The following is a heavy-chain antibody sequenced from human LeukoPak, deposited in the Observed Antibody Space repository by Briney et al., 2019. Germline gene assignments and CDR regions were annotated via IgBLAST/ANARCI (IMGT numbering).Heavy chain of an antibody. J-gene: IGHJ6*03. CDR2: IIPTFGTA. V-gene: IGHV1-69*13. D-gene: IGHD3-16*01. CDR1: GGTFSSYA. Sequence: GASVKVSCKASGGTFSSYAISWVRQAPGQGLEWMGGIIPTFGTANYAQKFQGRVTITADESTSTAYMELSSLRSEDTAVYYCARAAQVGGYYYYMDVWGKGTTVTVSS. CDR3: ARAAQVGGYYYYMDV.